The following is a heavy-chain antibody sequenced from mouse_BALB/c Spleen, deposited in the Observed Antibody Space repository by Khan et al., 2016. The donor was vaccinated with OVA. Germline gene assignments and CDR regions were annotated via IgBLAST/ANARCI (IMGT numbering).Heavy chain of an antibody. V-gene: IGHV5-6-3*01. J-gene: IGHJ2*01. D-gene: IGHD2-12*01. Sequence: EVELVESGGGIAQPGASVKRSCTASRFTISSYGMPSVRQTPDKGLELVATIDPNGGSTDYPDSVKGRFTLSGDNATNALYLQMRRLKSEDTAMYYCARSAIWGQGTTLTVSS. CDR3: ARSAI. CDR1: RFTISSYG. CDR2: IDPNGGST.